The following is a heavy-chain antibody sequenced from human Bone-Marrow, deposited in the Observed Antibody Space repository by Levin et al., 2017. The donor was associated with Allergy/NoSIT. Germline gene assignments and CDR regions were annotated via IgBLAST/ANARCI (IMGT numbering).Heavy chain of an antibody. V-gene: IGHV3-23*01. Sequence: GASVKVSCAASGFTFSSYGMNWVRRAPGKGLEWVSTISGSGGNTFYSDSVKGRFTISRDNSKNTLFLQMNSLRVEDTAVYYCAKDADKLHYFDYWGQGTLVTVSS. CDR3: AKDADKLHYFDY. J-gene: IGHJ4*02. D-gene: IGHD2-15*01. CDR2: ISGSGGNT. CDR1: GFTFSSYG.